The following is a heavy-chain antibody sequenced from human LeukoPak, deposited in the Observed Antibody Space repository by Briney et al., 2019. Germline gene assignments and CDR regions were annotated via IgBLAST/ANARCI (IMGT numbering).Heavy chain of an antibody. J-gene: IGHJ6*02. Sequence: GGSLRLSCAASGFTLSSHWMTWVRQAPGKGLEWVANIKQDGSEKYSVDSVKGRFTISRDNAKNSLYLQMNSLRAEDTAVYYCARDERYYGMDVWGQGTTVTVSS. CDR2: IKQDGSEK. V-gene: IGHV3-7*01. CDR1: GFTLSSHW. CDR3: ARDERYYGMDV.